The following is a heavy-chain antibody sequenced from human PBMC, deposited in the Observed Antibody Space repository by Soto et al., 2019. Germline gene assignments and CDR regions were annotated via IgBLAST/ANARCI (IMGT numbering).Heavy chain of an antibody. CDR1: GGTFSSYA. V-gene: IGHV1-69*01. CDR3: ARDSANYYGSGSYYNPNWFDP. CDR2: IIPIFGTA. Sequence: QVQLVQSGAEVKKPGSSVKVSCKASGGTFSSYAISWVRQAPGQGLEWMGGIIPIFGTANYAQKFQGRVTITADESTSTAYMELSSLRSEDTAVYYCARDSANYYGSGSYYNPNWFDPWGQGTLVTVSS. D-gene: IGHD3-10*01. J-gene: IGHJ5*02.